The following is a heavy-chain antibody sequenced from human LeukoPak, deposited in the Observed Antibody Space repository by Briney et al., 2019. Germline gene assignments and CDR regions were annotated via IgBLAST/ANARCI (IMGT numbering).Heavy chain of an antibody. CDR1: GYTFTSYA. CDR3: ARVYAGYCSGGSCYSDYFDY. V-gene: IGHV1-3*01. J-gene: IGHJ4*02. CDR2: INAGNGNT. D-gene: IGHD2-15*01. Sequence: ASVKVSCKASGYTFTSYAMHWVRQAPGQRLEWMGWINAGNGNTKYSQKFQGRVTITRDTSASTAYMELSSLRSEDTAVYYCARVYAGYCSGGSCYSDYFDYCGQGTLVTVSS.